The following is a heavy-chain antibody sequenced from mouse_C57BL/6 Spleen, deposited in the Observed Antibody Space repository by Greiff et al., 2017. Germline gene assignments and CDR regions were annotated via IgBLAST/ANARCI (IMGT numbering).Heavy chain of an antibody. J-gene: IGHJ1*03. Sequence: EVHLVESGGGLVQPGGSMKLSCAASGFTFSDAWMDWVRQSPEKGLEWVAEIRNKANNHATYYAESVKGRFTISRDDSKRSGYLQMNSLRAEDSGICDCTRSGYWYFDGWGTGTTVTVSS. CDR2: IRNKANNHAT. D-gene: IGHD1-3*01. CDR1: GFTFSDAW. CDR3: TRSGYWYFDG. V-gene: IGHV6-6*01.